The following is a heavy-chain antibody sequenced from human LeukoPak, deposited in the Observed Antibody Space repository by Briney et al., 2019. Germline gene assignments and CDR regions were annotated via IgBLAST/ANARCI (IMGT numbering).Heavy chain of an antibody. CDR2: INPSGGST. Sequence: GASVKVSCKASGYTFTGYYMHWVRQAPGQGLEWMGIINPSGGSTSYAQKFQGRATMTRDMSTSTVYMELSSLRSEDTAVYYCARDCGIAAAGEFYFDYWGQGTLVTVSS. V-gene: IGHV1-46*01. CDR1: GYTFTGYY. J-gene: IGHJ4*02. D-gene: IGHD6-13*01. CDR3: ARDCGIAAAGEFYFDY.